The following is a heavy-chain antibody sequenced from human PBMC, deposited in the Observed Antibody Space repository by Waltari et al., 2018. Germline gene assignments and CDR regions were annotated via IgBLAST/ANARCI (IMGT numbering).Heavy chain of an antibody. Sequence: QVQLQESGPGLVKPSGTLSLTCAVSGGSIRSSNWWSWVRQPPGKGLEWIGEIYHSGSTNYNPSLKSRVTISVDKSKNQFSLKLSSVTAADTAVYYCASSTWRNFQYYYYGMDVWGQGTTVTVSS. V-gene: IGHV4-4*02. J-gene: IGHJ6*02. CDR3: ASSTWRNFQYYYYGMDV. CDR1: GGSIRSSNW. D-gene: IGHD1-7*01. CDR2: IYHSGST.